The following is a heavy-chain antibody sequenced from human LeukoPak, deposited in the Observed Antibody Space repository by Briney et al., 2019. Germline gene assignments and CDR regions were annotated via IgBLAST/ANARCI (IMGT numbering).Heavy chain of an antibody. CDR1: GGSISSGDYY. V-gene: IGHV4-30-4*01. D-gene: IGHD2-2*01. Sequence: PSQTLSLTCTVSGGSISSGDYYWSWLRQPPGKGLEWIGYIYYSGSTYYNPSLKSRVTISVDTSKNQFSLKLSSVTAADTAVYYCARSPWVPAAIRWKDWFDPWGQGTLVTVSS. J-gene: IGHJ5*02. CDR2: IYYSGST. CDR3: ARSPWVPAAIRWKDWFDP.